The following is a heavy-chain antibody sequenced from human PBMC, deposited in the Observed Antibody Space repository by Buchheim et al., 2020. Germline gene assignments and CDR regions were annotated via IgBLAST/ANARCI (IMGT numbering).Heavy chain of an antibody. V-gene: IGHV3-7*01. CDR2: ISESGGRT. D-gene: IGHD6-13*01. CDR3: ASDVGIAALDAFDI. J-gene: IGHJ3*02. CDR1: GFTFSSYW. Sequence: EVQLVESGGGLVQPGGSLRLSCAASGFTFSSYWMSWVRQAPGKGLEWVANISESGGRTYYADSVKGRFTISRDNAKNSLYLQMSSLRAEDTAVYYCASDVGIAALDAFDIWGQGT.